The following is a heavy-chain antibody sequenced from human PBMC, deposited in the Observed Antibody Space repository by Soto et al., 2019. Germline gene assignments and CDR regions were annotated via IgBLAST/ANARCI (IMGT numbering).Heavy chain of an antibody. J-gene: IGHJ5*02. CDR2: INHRGTI. D-gene: IGHD3-16*01. V-gene: IGHV4-34*01. CDR1: GGSFSDNY. CDR3: ARGGGVRTSHMVRFDP. Sequence: QVHLHQWGAGLLKPSETLSLTCRVEGGSFSDNYWNWIRQSPGQGPEWIGEINHRGTINYNPSLRSRVTLSVDTSKNEFSLRLTSVTAADTAVYYCARGGGVRTSHMVRFDPWGQGTLVTVSS.